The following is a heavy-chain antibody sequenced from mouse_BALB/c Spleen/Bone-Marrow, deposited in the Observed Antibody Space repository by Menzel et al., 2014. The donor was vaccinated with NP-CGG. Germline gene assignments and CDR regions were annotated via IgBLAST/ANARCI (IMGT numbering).Heavy chain of an antibody. D-gene: IGHD2-2*01. Sequence: QVQLQQPGAELVRPGASVTLSCKASGYTFTDYEMHWVKQTPVHGLEWIGAIDPETGGTAYNQKFKGKATLTADKSSSTAYMELRSLTSEDSAVYYCARSLYGYDWYFDVWGAGTTVTVSS. CDR1: GYTFTDYE. J-gene: IGHJ1*01. V-gene: IGHV1-15*01. CDR3: ARSLYGYDWYFDV. CDR2: IDPETGGT.